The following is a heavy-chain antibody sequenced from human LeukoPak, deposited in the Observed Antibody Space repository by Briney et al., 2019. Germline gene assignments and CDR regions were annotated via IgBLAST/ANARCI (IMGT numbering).Heavy chain of an antibody. CDR2: IYYSGST. V-gene: IGHV4-59*08. CDR1: GGSISSYY. Sequence: PSETLSLTCTVSGGSISSYYWSWIRQPPGKGLEWIGYIYYSGSTNYNPSLKSRVTIFVETSKNQFSLKLSSVTAADTAVYYCARQSGRYSEYYFDYWGQGTLVTVSS. J-gene: IGHJ4*02. CDR3: ARQSGRYSEYYFDY. D-gene: IGHD1-26*01.